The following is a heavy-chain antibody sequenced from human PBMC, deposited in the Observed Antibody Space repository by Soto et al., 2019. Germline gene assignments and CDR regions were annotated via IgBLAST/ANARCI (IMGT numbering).Heavy chain of an antibody. J-gene: IGHJ4*02. Sequence: QVQLIQSAPEVKRPGASVRVSCRASGYTFTSYGLNWVRRAPGQGLEWMGRIASHDGSTVSAQSFQGSLTLTRDTFQNTAYFDLGALTSDDTGLYFCWRNDGADSTNFWGQGTLVTVSS. CDR2: IASHDGST. V-gene: IGHV1-18*04. CDR1: GYTFTSYG. D-gene: IGHD3-22*01. CDR3: WRNDGADSTNF.